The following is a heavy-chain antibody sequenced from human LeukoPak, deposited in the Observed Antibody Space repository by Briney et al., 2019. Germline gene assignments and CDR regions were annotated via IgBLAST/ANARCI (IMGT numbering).Heavy chain of an antibody. CDR2: IYYSGST. J-gene: IGHJ4*02. D-gene: IGHD3-10*01. CDR3: ARAYGSGSYYVFDY. Sequence: SETLSLTCTVSGGSISSYYWSWIRQPPGKGLEWIGYIYYSGSTNYNPSLKRRVTISVDTSKNQFSLKLSSVPAADTAVYYCARAYGSGSYYVFDYWGQGTLVTVSS. V-gene: IGHV4-59*01. CDR1: GGSISSYY.